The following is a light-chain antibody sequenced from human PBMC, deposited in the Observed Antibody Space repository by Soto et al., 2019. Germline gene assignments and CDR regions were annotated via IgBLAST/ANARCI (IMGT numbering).Light chain of an antibody. V-gene: IGKV3-15*01. Sequence: EIMMTQSPATLSVSPGERATLSCRASQSVSSNLAWYQQKPGQAPRLLIYGASTRATGIPARFSGSESGTQFTLTISSLQSEDFAVYYCQQYNNWPLTFGGGTKVEIK. CDR1: QSVSSN. CDR2: GAS. CDR3: QQYNNWPLT. J-gene: IGKJ4*01.